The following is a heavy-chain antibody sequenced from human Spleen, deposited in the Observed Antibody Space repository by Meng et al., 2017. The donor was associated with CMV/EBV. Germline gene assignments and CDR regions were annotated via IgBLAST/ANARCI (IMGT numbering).Heavy chain of an antibody. J-gene: IGHJ4*02. CDR1: TFGWSF. V-gene: IGHV3-74*01. Sequence: TFGWSFINWVGKDAGQVPVWVQRIIPNVNTITYAASVTGRFPISSDNVKNTLFLQTNSLRAEDTAVYYCARYFFTAAYSSPGDDFDYCGQGTLVTVSS. CDR3: ARYFFTAAYSSPGDDFDY. CDR2: IIPNVNTI. D-gene: IGHD5-18*01.